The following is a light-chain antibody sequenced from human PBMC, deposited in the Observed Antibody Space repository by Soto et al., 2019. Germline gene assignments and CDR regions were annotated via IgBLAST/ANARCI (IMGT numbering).Light chain of an antibody. Sequence: DIQMTQSPSTLSGSVVDIVKITFRASQTISSWLAWYQPKPGKAPKLLIYKASSLEGGVPSRFSGSGSGTEFTLTISSLQPDDFATYYCQQYNSYSQTCGQGTKVDIK. J-gene: IGKJ1*01. V-gene: IGKV1-5*03. CDR1: QTISSW. CDR3: QQYNSYSQT. CDR2: KAS.